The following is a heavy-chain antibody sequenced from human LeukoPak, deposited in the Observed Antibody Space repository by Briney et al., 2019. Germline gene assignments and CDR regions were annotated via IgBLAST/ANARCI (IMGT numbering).Heavy chain of an antibody. CDR2: IKQDGSEK. Sequence: GGSLRLSCAASGFTFTNYWMTWVRQAPGKGLEWVANIKQDGSEKYSVDSVKGRFTISRDNAKNTLYLQMNSLRAEDTAVYYCAKGDTTWELPHDYWGQGTLVTVSS. D-gene: IGHD1-26*01. CDR1: GFTFTNYW. V-gene: IGHV3-7*03. CDR3: AKGDTTWELPHDY. J-gene: IGHJ4*02.